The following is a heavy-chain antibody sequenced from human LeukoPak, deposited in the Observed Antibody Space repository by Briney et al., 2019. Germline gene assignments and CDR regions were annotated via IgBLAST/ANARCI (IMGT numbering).Heavy chain of an antibody. Sequence: GRSLRLSCAASGFTFNTYAMHWVRQVPGTGLEWVAVISYDGATKYYGDSVKGRFTISRDNSKNSLYLQMNSLRAEDTAVYYCARGTGGGDPPRSYGMDVWGKGTTVTVSS. J-gene: IGHJ6*04. V-gene: IGHV3-30*04. CDR3: ARGTGGGDPPRSYGMDV. CDR1: GFTFNTYA. D-gene: IGHD4-17*01. CDR2: ISYDGATK.